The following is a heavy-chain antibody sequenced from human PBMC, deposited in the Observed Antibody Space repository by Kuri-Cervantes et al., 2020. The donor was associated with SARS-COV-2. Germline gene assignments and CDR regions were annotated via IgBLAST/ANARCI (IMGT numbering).Heavy chain of an antibody. CDR3: TTLIDY. J-gene: IGHJ4*02. CDR1: GFLFSASA. Sequence: GESLKISCEASGFLFSASAIHWVRQASGKGLEWVGRVRGKANNYATAYAASVKGRFTISRDDSKNMAYLQMNSLKTEDTAVYYCTTLIDYWGQGALVTVSS. V-gene: IGHV3-73*01. CDR2: VRGKANNYAT.